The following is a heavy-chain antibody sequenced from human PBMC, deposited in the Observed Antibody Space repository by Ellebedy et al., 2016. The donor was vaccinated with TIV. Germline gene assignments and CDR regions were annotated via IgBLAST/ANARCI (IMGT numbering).Heavy chain of an antibody. V-gene: IGHV1-2*02. CDR3: ATKHCTGGNCHHPTFDY. D-gene: IGHD2-8*02. CDR2: IRPNSGDT. J-gene: IGHJ4*02. Sequence: ASVKVSCXASGYNFIDNHMHWVRQAPGQGLEWMGWIRPNSGDTSYAQKFQGRVTMTSDTSISTAYMELNRLRSDDTAVYYCATKHCTGGNCHHPTFDYWGQGTLFTVSS. CDR1: GYNFIDNH.